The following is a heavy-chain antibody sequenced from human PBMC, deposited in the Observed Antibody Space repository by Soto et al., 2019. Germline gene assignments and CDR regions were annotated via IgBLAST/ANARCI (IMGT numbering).Heavy chain of an antibody. D-gene: IGHD1-26*01. CDR2: ISGSDGST. Sequence: EVQMLESGGGLVQPGGSLRLSCAASGFTFSSYAMSWVRQAPGKGLDWVSAISGSDGSTYYADSVKGRFTISRDNSKNTLYLQMNSLRAEDTAVYYCAKGPGMHSDFDYWGQGTLVTVSS. CDR3: AKGPGMHSDFDY. CDR1: GFTFSSYA. J-gene: IGHJ4*02. V-gene: IGHV3-23*01.